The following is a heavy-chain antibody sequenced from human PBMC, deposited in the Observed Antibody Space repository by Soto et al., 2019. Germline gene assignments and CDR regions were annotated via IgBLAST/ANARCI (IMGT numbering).Heavy chain of an antibody. D-gene: IGHD3-10*01. CDR1: GGSISSGGYY. CDR2: IYYSGST. J-gene: IGHJ3*02. V-gene: IGHV4-31*03. CDR3: ARGTSRGGAFDI. Sequence: QVQLQESGPGLVKPSQTLSLTCTVSGGSISSGGYYWSWIRQHPGKGLEWIGYIYYSGSTYYNPSLKSRVTISVDTSKNQSSLKLSSVTAADTAVYYCARGTSRGGAFDIWGQGTMVTVSS.